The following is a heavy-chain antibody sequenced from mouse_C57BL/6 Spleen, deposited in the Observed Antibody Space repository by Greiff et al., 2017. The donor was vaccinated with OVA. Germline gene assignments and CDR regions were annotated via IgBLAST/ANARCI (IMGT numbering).Heavy chain of an antibody. CDR1: GYTFTSYW. J-gene: IGHJ4*01. CDR2: IHPNSGST. CDR3: ARSPIGGNYGAMDY. D-gene: IGHD2-1*01. V-gene: IGHV1-64*01. Sequence: QVHVKQPGAELVKPGASVKLSCKASGYTFTSYWMHWVKQRPGQGLEWIGMIHPNSGSTNYNEKFKSKATLTVDKSSSTAYMQLSSLTSEDSAVYYCARSPIGGNYGAMDYWGQGTSVTVSS.